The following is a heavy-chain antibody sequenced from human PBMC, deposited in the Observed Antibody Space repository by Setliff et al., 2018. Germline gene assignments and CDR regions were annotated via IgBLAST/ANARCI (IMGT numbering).Heavy chain of an antibody. Sequence: GASLKVSCKTSGYAFITFGMSWVRQAPGQGLEWMGWMSPVYGIANYARKFQGRVTLTADTSTTTAYLELTSLRYDDTAVYYCVRGPGPSVVVAIPFDHWGQGSLVTVSS. CDR3: VRGPGPSVVVAIPFDH. D-gene: IGHD5-12*01. CDR1: GYAFITFG. V-gene: IGHV1-18*01. J-gene: IGHJ4*02. CDR2: MSPVYGIA.